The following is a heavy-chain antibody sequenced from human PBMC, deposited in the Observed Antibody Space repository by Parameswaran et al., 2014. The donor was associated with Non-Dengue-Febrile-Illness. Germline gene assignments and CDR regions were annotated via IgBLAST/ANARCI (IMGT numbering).Heavy chain of an antibody. Sequence: WVRQAPGQGLEWMGWMNPNSGNTGYAQKFQGRVTMTRNTSISTAYMELSSLRSEDTAVYYCARREFNWFDPWGQGTLVTVSS. CDR3: ARREFNWFDP. J-gene: IGHJ5*02. V-gene: IGHV1-8*01. CDR2: MNPNSGNT.